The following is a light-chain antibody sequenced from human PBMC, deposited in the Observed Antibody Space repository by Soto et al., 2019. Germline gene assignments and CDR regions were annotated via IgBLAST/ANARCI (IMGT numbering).Light chain of an antibody. V-gene: IGLV2-8*01. Sequence: QSALTQPPSASGSPGQSVTMSCTGTNRDIGVYNYVSWYQQHPGKAPKLIISEVSKRPSGVPDRFSGSKSGNTASLTVSGLQAEDEADYYCCSYAGTNTWIFGGGTQLTVL. CDR2: EVS. CDR1: NRDIGVYNY. CDR3: CSYAGTNTWI. J-gene: IGLJ2*01.